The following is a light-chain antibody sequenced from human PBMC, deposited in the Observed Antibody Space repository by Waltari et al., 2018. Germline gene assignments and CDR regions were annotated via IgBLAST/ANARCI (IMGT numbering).Light chain of an antibody. CDR2: GAS. CDR3: QQYNSWPPYT. CDR1: QSLNTN. Sequence: TLSVSPGERATLSCRASQSLNTNLAWYQQKAGQAPRLLIYGASTRATGIPARFSGSGSGTEFTLTISSLQSEDFAVYYCQQYNSWPPYTFGQGTKLEIK. V-gene: IGKV3-15*01. J-gene: IGKJ2*01.